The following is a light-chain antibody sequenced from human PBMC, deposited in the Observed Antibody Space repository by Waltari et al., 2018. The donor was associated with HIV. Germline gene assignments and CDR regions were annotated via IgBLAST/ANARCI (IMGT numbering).Light chain of an antibody. V-gene: IGKV1-39*01. Sequence: DIQMTQSPSSLSASVGDRITISCRASQDIGSYLNWYRHRPGTAPQLLIYVASNLQTGVPSRFRASGSGTEFSLSIDGLQRDDFATDFCQQSYTTPRTFGLGTEVE. CDR1: QDIGSY. J-gene: IGKJ1*01. CDR3: QQSYTTPRT. CDR2: VAS.